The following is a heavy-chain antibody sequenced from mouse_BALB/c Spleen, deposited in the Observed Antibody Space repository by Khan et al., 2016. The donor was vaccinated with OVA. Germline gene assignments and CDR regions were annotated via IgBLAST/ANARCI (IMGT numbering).Heavy chain of an antibody. CDR3: ARDYWFAY. CDR1: GFTFSNYA. V-gene: IGHV5-6-5*01. J-gene: IGHJ3*01. Sequence: EVQVVESGGGLVKPGGSLKLSCAASGFTFSNYAMSWVRQSPEKRLEWVASISSGDSTYYPDSVMGRFTISRDNARNILYLQMSSLRSEDTAMYYCARDYWFAYWGQGTLVTVSA. CDR2: ISSGDST.